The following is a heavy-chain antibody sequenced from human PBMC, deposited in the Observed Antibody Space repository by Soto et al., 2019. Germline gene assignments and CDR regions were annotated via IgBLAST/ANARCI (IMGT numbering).Heavy chain of an antibody. CDR1: GFTFTSSA. CDR3: ARPPDLRCPYCFDY. J-gene: IGHJ4*02. D-gene: IGHD4-17*01. Sequence: SVKVSCKASGFTFTSSAMQWVRQARGQRLEWIGWIVVGSGNTNYAQKFQERVTITKDTSKNQVVLTMTNMDPVDTATYYCARPPDLRCPYCFDYWGQGTLVTVSS. V-gene: IGHV1-58*02. CDR2: IVVGSGNT.